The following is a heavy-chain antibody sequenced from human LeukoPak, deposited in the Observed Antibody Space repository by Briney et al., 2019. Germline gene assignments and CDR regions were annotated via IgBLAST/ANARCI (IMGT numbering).Heavy chain of an antibody. J-gene: IGHJ4*02. D-gene: IGHD3-22*01. CDR2: ISGSGGST. V-gene: IGHV3-23*01. CDR3: AKDHYYDSSGPMAG. CDR1: GFTFSSYA. Sequence: PGGSLRLSCAASGFTFSSYAMSWVRQAPGKGLEWVSAISGSGGSTYYADSVKGRFTISRDNSKNTLYLQMNSLRAEDTAVYYCAKDHYYDSSGPMAGWGQGTLVTVSS.